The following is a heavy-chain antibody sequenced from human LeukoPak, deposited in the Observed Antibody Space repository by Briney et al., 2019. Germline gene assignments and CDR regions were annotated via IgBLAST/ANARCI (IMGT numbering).Heavy chain of an antibody. CDR3: ASSRGYSYGPEYY. CDR1: GGSISSSNW. CDR2: IYHSGST. D-gene: IGHD5-18*01. J-gene: IGHJ4*02. V-gene: IGHV4-4*02. Sequence: SETLSLTCAVSGGSISSSNWWSWVRQPPGKGLEWIGEIYHSGSTNYNPSLKSRVTISVDKSKNQFSLKLSSVTAADTAVYYCASSRGYSYGPEYYWGQGTLVTVSS.